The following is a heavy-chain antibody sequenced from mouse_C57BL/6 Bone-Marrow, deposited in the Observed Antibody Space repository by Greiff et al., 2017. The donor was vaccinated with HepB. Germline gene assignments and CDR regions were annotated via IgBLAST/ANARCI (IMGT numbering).Heavy chain of an antibody. CDR1: EYEFPSHD. J-gene: IGHJ3*01. CDR2: INSDGGST. CDR3: ARPFLTSAWFAY. Sequence: VQLKESGGGLVQPGESLKLSCESNEYEFPSHDMSWVRQTPEKRLELVAAINSDGGSTYYPDTMERRFIISRDNTKKTLYLQMSSLRSEDTALYYCARPFLTSAWFAYWGQGTLVTVSA. D-gene: IGHD1-1*01. V-gene: IGHV5-2*01.